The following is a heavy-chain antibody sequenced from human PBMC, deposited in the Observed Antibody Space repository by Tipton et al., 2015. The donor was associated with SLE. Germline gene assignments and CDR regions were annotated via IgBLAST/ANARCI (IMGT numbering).Heavy chain of an antibody. J-gene: IGHJ4*02. CDR2: IYYSGST. CDR3: ARGREAVAVTGDFDY. D-gene: IGHD6-19*01. CDR1: GGSISSGDYY. Sequence: LRLSCTVSGGSISSGDYYWSWIRQPPGKGLEWIGYIYYSGSTYYNPSLKSRVTISVDTSKNQFSLKLSSVTAADTAVYYCARGREAVAVTGDFDYWGQGTLVTVSS. V-gene: IGHV4-30-4*01.